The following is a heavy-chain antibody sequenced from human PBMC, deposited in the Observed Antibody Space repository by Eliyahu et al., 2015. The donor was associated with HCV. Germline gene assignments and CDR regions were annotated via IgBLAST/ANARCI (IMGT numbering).Heavy chain of an antibody. CDR1: GGSFSGFY. Sequence: QVQLQQWGAGLLTPSETLSLTCAVYGGSFSGFYXXWXRQPPGKGLEWIGEINHXGSTDYNPSLKSRVTISVDTSKNQFSLKLSSVTAADTAVYYCARGRGGLCIRWGQGTLVTVSS. CDR3: ARGRGGLCIR. V-gene: IGHV4-34*01. D-gene: IGHD3-3*02. CDR2: INHXGST. J-gene: IGHJ4*02.